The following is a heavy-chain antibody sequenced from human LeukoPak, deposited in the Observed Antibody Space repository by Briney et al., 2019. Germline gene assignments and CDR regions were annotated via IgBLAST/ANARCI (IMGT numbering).Heavy chain of an antibody. Sequence: SETLSLTCAVYGGSFSDYFWGWIRQPPGKGLEWIGEINHSGRTYYNPSLKSRVTISVDTSKNQFSLNLSSVTAADTAVYYCARDVVVVPAANHYGMDVWGQGTTVTVSS. CDR2: INHSGRT. CDR3: ARDVVVVPAANHYGMDV. V-gene: IGHV4-34*01. CDR1: GGSFSDYF. D-gene: IGHD2-2*01. J-gene: IGHJ6*02.